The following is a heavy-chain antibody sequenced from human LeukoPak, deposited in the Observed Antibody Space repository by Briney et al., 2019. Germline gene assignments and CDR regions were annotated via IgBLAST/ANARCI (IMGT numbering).Heavy chain of an antibody. Sequence: GASVKVSCKASGYTFTSYDINWVRQATGQGLEWMGWMNPNSGNTGYAQKFQGRVTMTRNTSISTAYMELSSLRSEDTAVCYCARFYYDSTPSAFDIWGQGTMVTVSS. J-gene: IGHJ3*02. CDR1: GYTFTSYD. D-gene: IGHD3-22*01. CDR2: MNPNSGNT. CDR3: ARFYYDSTPSAFDI. V-gene: IGHV1-8*01.